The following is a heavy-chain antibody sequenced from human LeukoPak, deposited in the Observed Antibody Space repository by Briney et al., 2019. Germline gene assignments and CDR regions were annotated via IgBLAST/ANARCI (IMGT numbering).Heavy chain of an antibody. CDR1: GGSISSGGYY. D-gene: IGHD6-19*01. Sequence: SETLSLTCTVSGGSISSGGYYWSWIRQHPGKGLEWIGYIYYSGSTYYNPSLKSRVTMSVDTSKNQFSLKLSSVTAADTAVYYCARDSPSAANWFDPWGQGTLVTVSS. J-gene: IGHJ5*02. V-gene: IGHV4-31*03. CDR3: ARDSPSAANWFDP. CDR2: IYYSGST.